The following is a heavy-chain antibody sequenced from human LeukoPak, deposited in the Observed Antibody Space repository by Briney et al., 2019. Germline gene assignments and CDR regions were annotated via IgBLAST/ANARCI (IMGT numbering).Heavy chain of an antibody. D-gene: IGHD3-22*01. J-gene: IGHJ4*02. Sequence: TETLSLTCTVSGGSIGNYYWTWIRQPPGKGLEWIGYIYDSGSTNYNPSLKSRVTISVDTSKNQFSLKLSSVTAADTAVYYCARGQYYDSSVYFDYWGQGTLVTVSS. V-gene: IGHV4-59*08. CDR1: GGSIGNYY. CDR2: IYDSGST. CDR3: ARGQYYDSSVYFDY.